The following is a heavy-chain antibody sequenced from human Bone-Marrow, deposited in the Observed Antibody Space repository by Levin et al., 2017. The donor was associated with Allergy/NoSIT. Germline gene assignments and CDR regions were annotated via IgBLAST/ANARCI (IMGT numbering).Heavy chain of an antibody. CDR1: GGSISGSVNYF. J-gene: IGHJ4*02. V-gene: IGHV4-39*01. CDR3: VRRVIGVTTKGRPFFDS. Sequence: KASETLSLTCTVSGGSISGSVNYFWGWIRQSPGKGLEWIGNIYYTGVPYQNPSLESRVAMPVDTSKNQFSLSLSSVTAADTAVYYCVRRVIGVTTKGRPFFDSWGQGTLVTVSS. CDR2: IYYTGVP. D-gene: IGHD4-17*01.